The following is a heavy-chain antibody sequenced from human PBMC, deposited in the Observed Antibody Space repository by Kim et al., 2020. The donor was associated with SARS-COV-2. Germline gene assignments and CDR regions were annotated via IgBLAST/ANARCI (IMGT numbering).Heavy chain of an antibody. CDR2: IYYSGST. J-gene: IGHJ4*02. Sequence: SETLSLTCTVSGGSISSSSYYWGWIRQPPGKGLEWIGSIYYSGSTYYNPSLKSRVTISVDTSKNQFSLKLRSVTAANTAVYYCARGEAYYDILTSLYLDYWGQGTLVSVSA. V-gene: IGHV4-39*07. CDR1: GGSISSSSYY. D-gene: IGHD3-9*01. CDR3: ARGEAYYDILTSLYLDY.